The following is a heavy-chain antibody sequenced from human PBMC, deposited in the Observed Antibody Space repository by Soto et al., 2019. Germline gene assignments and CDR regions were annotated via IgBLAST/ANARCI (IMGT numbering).Heavy chain of an antibody. V-gene: IGHV1-18*01. CDR2: IRAYNGNT. Sequence: QVQLVQSGAEVKKPGASVKVSCKASGYTFTSYGISWVRQAPGQGLEWMGWIRAYNGNTNYAQKLQGRVTMTTDTPTSTAYRELRSLRSDDTAIYYGARDLPAMDLWGQGTTVTVSS. J-gene: IGHJ6*02. CDR3: ARDLPAMDL. CDR1: GYTFTSYG.